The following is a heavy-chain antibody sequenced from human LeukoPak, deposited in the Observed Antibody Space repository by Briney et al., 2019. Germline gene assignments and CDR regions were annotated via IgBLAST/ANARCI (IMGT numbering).Heavy chain of an antibody. CDR1: GGSISSGDYY. CDR2: IYYSGST. V-gene: IGHV4-30-4*01. D-gene: IGHD1-1*01. Sequence: SETLSLTCTVSGGSISSGDYYWSWIRQPPGKGLEWIGYIYYSGSTYYNPSLKSRVTISVDTSKNQFSLKLSSVTAADTAVYYCARNRADFNWAADYFDYWGQGTLVTVSS. J-gene: IGHJ4*02. CDR3: ARNRADFNWAADYFDY.